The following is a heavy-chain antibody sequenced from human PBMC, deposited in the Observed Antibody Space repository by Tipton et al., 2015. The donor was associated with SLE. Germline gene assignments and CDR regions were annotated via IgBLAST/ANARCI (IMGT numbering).Heavy chain of an antibody. CDR2: IYSGGRT. D-gene: IGHD3-22*01. J-gene: IGHJ4*02. CDR3: ASMRGSNSSGYYYKGYFDY. Sequence: SLRLSCAASGFTVSSNYTSWVRQAPGKGLEWVSVIYSGGRTYHADSVKGRFTISRDNSKNMVYLQMNSLRPEDTAVYFCASMRGSNSSGYYYKGYFDYWGQGTLVTVSS. CDR1: GFTVSSNY. V-gene: IGHV3-53*05.